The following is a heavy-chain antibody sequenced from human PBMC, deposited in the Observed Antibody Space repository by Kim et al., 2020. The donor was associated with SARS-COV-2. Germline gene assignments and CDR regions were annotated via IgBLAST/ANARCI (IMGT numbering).Heavy chain of an antibody. J-gene: IGHJ5*02. CDR1: GFTFSSYA. Sequence: GGSLRLSCAASGFTFSSYAMSWVRQAPGKGPEWVSAISGSGGSTYYADSVKGRFTISRDNSKNTLYLQMNSLRAEDTAVYYCAKREYQPLVVVGNWFDPWGQGTLVTVSS. V-gene: IGHV3-23*01. D-gene: IGHD2-2*01. CDR2: ISGSGGST. CDR3: AKREYQPLVVVGNWFDP.